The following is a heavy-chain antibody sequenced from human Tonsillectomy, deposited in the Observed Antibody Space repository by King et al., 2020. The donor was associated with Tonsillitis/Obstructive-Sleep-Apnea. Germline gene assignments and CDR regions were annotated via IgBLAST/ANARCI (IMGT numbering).Heavy chain of an antibody. D-gene: IGHD7-27*01. V-gene: IGHV4-39*07. J-gene: IGHJ4*02. CDR2: IYYIETT. CDR3: ARAQPGDWWVFGS. Sequence: QLQESGPGLANPSETLSLTCTVSGGYISSSSHYWGWIRQPPGKGLEWIGSIYYIETTYYNPSLKSRVTISVDTSKNQFSLKLNSVTAADTAVYYCARAQPGDWWVFGSWGQGPLVTVSS. CDR1: GGYISSSSHY.